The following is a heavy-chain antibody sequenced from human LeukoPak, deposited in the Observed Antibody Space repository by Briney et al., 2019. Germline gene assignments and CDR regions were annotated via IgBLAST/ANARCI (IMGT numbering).Heavy chain of an antibody. J-gene: IGHJ2*01. CDR1: ENSFTSYW. CDR2: IYPGDSNT. CDR3: ARQATRYWYFDL. V-gene: IGHV5-51*01. Sequence: GESLKISCKGSENSFTSYWIGWVRQMPGKGLEWMGIIYPGDSNTRYSPSFQDQVTISVDKFISTAYLQWSSLKASDTAMYYCARQATRYWYFDLWGRGTLVTVSS. D-gene: IGHD2-2*01.